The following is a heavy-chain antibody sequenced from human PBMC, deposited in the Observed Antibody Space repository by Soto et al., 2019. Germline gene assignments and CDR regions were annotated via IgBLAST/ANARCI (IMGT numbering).Heavy chain of an antibody. J-gene: IGHJ4*02. CDR3: ARGRGSGSKRITIFGVAIYFDY. D-gene: IGHD3-3*01. CDR2: INHSGST. Sequence: SETLSLTCAVYGGSFSGYYWSWIRQPPGKGLEWIGEINHSGSTNYNPSLKSRVTISVDTSKNQFSLKLSSVTAADTAVYYCARGRGSGSKRITIFGVAIYFDYWGQGTLVTVSS. CDR1: GGSFSGYY. V-gene: IGHV4-34*01.